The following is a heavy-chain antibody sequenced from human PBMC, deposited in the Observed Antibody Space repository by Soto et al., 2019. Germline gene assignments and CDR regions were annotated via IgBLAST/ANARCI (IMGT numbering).Heavy chain of an antibody. J-gene: IGHJ5*01. CDR1: GFTFRSYG. D-gene: IGHD4-17*01. Sequence: GGSLRLSCAASGFTFRSYGIHWVRQAPVKGLEWVAVESYDRRNKYYGDSVKGPFTSSRDNSKNTLYLQMDSLRAEDTAVYYCAKQCDYDELFHSWGQGTLVTVSS. CDR3: AKQCDYDELFHS. CDR2: ESYDRRNK. V-gene: IGHV3-30*18.